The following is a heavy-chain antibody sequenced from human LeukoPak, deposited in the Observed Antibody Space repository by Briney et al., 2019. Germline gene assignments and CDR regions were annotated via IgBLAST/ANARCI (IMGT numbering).Heavy chain of an antibody. V-gene: IGHV4-61*01. CDR1: GGSVSSGSYY. D-gene: IGHD3-22*01. CDR2: IYYSGST. CDR3: ASPRSYYDSSGYDGDY. J-gene: IGHJ4*02. Sequence: SSETLSLTCTVSGGSVSSGSYYWSWIRQPPGKGLEWIGYIYYSGSTNYNPSLKSRVTISVDTSKNQFSLKLSSVTAADTAVYYCASPRSYYDSSGYDGDYWGQGTLVTVSS.